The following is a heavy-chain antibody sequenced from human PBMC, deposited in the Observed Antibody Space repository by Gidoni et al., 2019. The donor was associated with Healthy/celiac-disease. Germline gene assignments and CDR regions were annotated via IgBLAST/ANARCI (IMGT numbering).Heavy chain of an antibody. J-gene: IGHJ3*02. CDR2: IYYSGST. CDR1: GGSISSSSYY. D-gene: IGHD3-16*02. Sequence: QLQLQESGPGLVKPSETLSLTCTVSGGSISSSSYYWGWIRQPPGKGLEWIGSIYYSGSTYYNPSLKSRVTISVDTSKNQFSLKLSSVTAADTAVYYCARPYYIWGSYRLEAFDIWGQGTMVTVSS. V-gene: IGHV4-39*01. CDR3: ARPYYIWGSYRLEAFDI.